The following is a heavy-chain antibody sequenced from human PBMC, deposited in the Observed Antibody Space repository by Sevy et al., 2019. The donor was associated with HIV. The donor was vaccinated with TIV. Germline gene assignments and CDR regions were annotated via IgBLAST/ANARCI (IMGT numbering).Heavy chain of an antibody. CDR1: GGSISGYY. V-gene: IGHV4-59*13. D-gene: IGHD6-19*01. Sequence: SETLSLTCSVSGGSISGYYWSWIRQPPGKGLEWIGYTYYSGSTNYNPSLRSRVTISVDTSKNQFSLKLRSVTAADTAVYFCARVVAGSEDYYYYYGMDVWGQGTTVTVSS. J-gene: IGHJ6*02. CDR3: ARVVAGSEDYYYYYGMDV. CDR2: TYYSGST.